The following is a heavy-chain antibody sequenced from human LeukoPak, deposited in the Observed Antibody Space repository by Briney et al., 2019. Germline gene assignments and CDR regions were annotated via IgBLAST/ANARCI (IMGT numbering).Heavy chain of an antibody. CDR3: ARDTDTAMVYYFDY. CDR2: IKQDGSEK. D-gene: IGHD5-18*01. CDR1: GFTFSSYW. J-gene: IGHJ4*02. Sequence: GGSLRLSCAASGFTFSSYWMSWVRQAPGKGLEWVANIKQDGSEKYYVDSVKGRFTISRDNAKNSLYLQMNSLRAEDTAVYYCARDTDTAMVYYFDYWGQGTLVTVSS. V-gene: IGHV3-7*01.